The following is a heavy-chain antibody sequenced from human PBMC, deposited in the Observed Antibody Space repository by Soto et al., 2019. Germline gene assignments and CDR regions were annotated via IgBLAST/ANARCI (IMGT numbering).Heavy chain of an antibody. J-gene: IGHJ5*02. CDR3: ERGGQCRDGSCLCRLDH. CDR2: IYYSGST. V-gene: IGHV4-61*01. CDR1: GGSVSSGSYY. Sequence: SETLSLTCTVSGGSVSSGSYYWSWIRRPPGKGLEWIGYIYYSGSTSYNPSLKSRVTISVDTSNNEFSLKLSSVTAADTAVYYCERGGQCRDGSCLCRLDHWGQGTLVTVSS. D-gene: IGHD2-15*01.